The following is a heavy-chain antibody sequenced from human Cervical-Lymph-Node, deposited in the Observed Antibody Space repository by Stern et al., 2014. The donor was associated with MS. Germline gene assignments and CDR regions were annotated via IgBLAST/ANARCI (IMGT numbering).Heavy chain of an antibody. V-gene: IGHV4-59*01. CDR2: QYYSGGS. CDR3: ARVMGFSLTSYFDN. J-gene: IGHJ4*02. D-gene: IGHD3-16*02. CDR1: GGSIRDY. Sequence: QVQLQQSGQGLVKPSETLSLTCAVSGGSIRDYWTWIRQPPGKALEWIGYQYYSGGSSYNPSLKSRVTISVDTSKNQFSLTLSSVTAADTAVYYCARVMGFSLTSYFDNWGQGALVTVS.